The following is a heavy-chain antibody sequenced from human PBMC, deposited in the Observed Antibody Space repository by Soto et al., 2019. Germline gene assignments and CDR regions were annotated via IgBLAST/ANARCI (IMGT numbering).Heavy chain of an antibody. J-gene: IGHJ6*02. Sequence: ASVKVSCKASGYSFSSYAISWVRQAPGQGLEWMGWINVYNGHTNYAPTVQGRVAMTTNISTRTAFMDLRGLRSDDTAFYYTARHPAFVEGLGGTDVWDQGSRVTV. CDR1: GYSFSSYA. D-gene: IGHD2-15*01. V-gene: IGHV1-18*04. CDR3: ARHPAFVEGLGGTDV. CDR2: INVYNGHT.